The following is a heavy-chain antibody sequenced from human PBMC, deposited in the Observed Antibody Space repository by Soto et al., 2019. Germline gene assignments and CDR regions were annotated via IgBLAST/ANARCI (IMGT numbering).Heavy chain of an antibody. Sequence: QVQLVESGGGVVQPGRSLRLSCAASGFTFSSYAMHWVRQAPGKGLEWVAVISYDGSNKYYADSVKGRFTISRDNSKNTLYLQMNSLRAEDTAVYYCARPMGYPPIFDYWGQGTLVTVSS. D-gene: IGHD5-18*01. CDR3: ARPMGYPPIFDY. V-gene: IGHV3-30-3*01. J-gene: IGHJ4*02. CDR2: ISYDGSNK. CDR1: GFTFSSYA.